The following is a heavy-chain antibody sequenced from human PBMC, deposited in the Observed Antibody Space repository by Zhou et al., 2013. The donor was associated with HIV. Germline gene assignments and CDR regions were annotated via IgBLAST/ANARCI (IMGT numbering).Heavy chain of an antibody. CDR2: IIPILGIA. D-gene: IGHD6-19*01. Sequence: QVQLVQSGAEVKKPGSSVKVSCKASGGTFSSYAISWVRQAPGQGLEWMGRIIPILGIANYAQKFQGRVTITADKSTSTAYMELSSLRSEDTAVYYCARVKGAVAGPLDYWGQGTLVTVSS. J-gene: IGHJ4*02. CDR1: GGTFSSYA. CDR3: ARVKGAVAGPLDY. V-gene: IGHV1-69*04.